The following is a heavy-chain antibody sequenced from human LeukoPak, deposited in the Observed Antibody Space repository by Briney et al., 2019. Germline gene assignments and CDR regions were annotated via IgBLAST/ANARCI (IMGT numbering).Heavy chain of an antibody. CDR2: IYYSGST. V-gene: IGHV4-31*03. Sequence: SETLSLTCTVSGGSISSGGYYWSWIRQHPGKGLEWIGYIYYSGSTYYNPSLKSRVTISVDTSKNQFSLKLSSVTAADTAVYYCATFIAVAGTGLDYWGQGTLVTVSS. D-gene: IGHD6-19*01. CDR3: ATFIAVAGTGLDY. CDR1: GGSISSGGYY. J-gene: IGHJ4*02.